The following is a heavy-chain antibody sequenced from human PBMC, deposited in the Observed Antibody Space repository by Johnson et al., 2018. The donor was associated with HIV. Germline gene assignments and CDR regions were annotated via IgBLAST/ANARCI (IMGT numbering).Heavy chain of an antibody. CDR3: AKDVSVVTPSGSFDI. V-gene: IGHV3-30*18. Sequence: VQLVESGGGVVQPGRSLRLSCAASGFTFSNYGMHCVRQAPGKGLEWVAVITFEGSDKYYADSVKGRVTISRDDSKNTLYLRLNSLRPEDSAVYYCAKDVSVVTPSGSFDIWGQWTRVTVSS. CDR2: ITFEGSDK. CDR1: GFTFSNYG. J-gene: IGHJ3*02. D-gene: IGHD4-23*01.